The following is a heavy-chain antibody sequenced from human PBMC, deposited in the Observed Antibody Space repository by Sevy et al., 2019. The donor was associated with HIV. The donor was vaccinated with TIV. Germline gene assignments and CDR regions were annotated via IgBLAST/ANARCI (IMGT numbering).Heavy chain of an antibody. CDR1: GGSISSDGYY. Sequence: KQSQTLSLTCTVSGGSISSDGYYWTWIRQHPGKGLEWLGYIYYSGSTYYNPSLKSRVSISVDTSKNQFSLKLNSVTAADTAVYYCARESYESSGYVRAFDIWGQGTVVTVSS. CDR3: ARESYESSGYVRAFDI. V-gene: IGHV4-31*03. D-gene: IGHD3-22*01. J-gene: IGHJ3*02. CDR2: IYYSGST.